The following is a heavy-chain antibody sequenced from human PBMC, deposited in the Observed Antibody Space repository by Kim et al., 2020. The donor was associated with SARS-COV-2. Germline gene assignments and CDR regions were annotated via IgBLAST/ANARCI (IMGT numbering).Heavy chain of an antibody. D-gene: IGHD6-13*01. V-gene: IGHV5-51*01. J-gene: IGHJ4*02. CDR2: SDT. Sequence: SDTRYSPSFQGQVTISADKSISTAYLQWSSLKASDTAMYYCARRAAAVDYWGQGTLVTVSS. CDR3: ARRAAAVDY.